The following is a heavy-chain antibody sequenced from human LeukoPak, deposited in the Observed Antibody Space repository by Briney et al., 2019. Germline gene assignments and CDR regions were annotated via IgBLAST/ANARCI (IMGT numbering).Heavy chain of an antibody. J-gene: IGHJ4*02. CDR3: ALSTSDYGDYVYRI. Sequence: ASVKVSCKASGGTFSSYAISWVRQAPGQGLEWMGGIIPIFGTANYAQKFRGRVTITADESTSTAYMELSSLRSEDTAVYYCALSTSDYGDYVYRIWGQGTLVTVSS. CDR2: IIPIFGTA. V-gene: IGHV1-69*13. CDR1: GGTFSSYA. D-gene: IGHD4-17*01.